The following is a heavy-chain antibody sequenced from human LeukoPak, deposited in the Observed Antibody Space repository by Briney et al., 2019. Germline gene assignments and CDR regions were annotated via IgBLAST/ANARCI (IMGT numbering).Heavy chain of an antibody. J-gene: IGHJ4*02. V-gene: IGHV4-59*01. CDR3: TRGSTLADDY. CDR2: SRYSESS. Sequence: NPSETLSLTCTVSGGSISSYYWSWIRQPPGKGLEWIGYSRYSESSNYNPSLKGRATISVDTSKNQLSLTVNSVTAADTAVYYCTRGSTLADDYWGQGILVTVSP. D-gene: IGHD5/OR15-5a*01. CDR1: GGSISSYY.